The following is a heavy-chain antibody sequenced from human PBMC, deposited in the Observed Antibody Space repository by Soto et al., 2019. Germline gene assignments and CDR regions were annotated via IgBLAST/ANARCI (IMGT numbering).Heavy chain of an antibody. J-gene: IGHJ6*02. Sequence: EVQLVESGGGLVKPGRSLRLSCTASGFTFGDYAMSWFRQAPGKGLEWVGFIRSKAYGGTTEYAASVKGRFTISRDDSKSIAYLQMNSLKTEDTAVYYCTRSRDYRGRTGYYYGMDVWGQGTTVTVSS. D-gene: IGHD4-4*01. V-gene: IGHV3-49*05. CDR3: TRSRDYRGRTGYYYGMDV. CDR1: GFTFGDYA. CDR2: IRSKAYGGTT.